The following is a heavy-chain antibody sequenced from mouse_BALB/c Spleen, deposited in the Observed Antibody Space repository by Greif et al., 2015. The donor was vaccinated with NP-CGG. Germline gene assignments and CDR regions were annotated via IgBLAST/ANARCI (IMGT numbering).Heavy chain of an antibody. D-gene: IGHD2-4*01. V-gene: IGHV2-9*02. CDR1: GFSLTSYG. Sequence: VMLVEPGPGLVAPSQSLPITCTVSGFSLTSYGVHWVRQPPGKGLEWLGVIWAGGSTNYNSALMSRLSISKDNSRSQVFLKMNSLQTDDTAMYYCARDSLYDYDKVMDYWVQGTSVTVSS. J-gene: IGHJ4*01. CDR3: ARDSLYDYDKVMDY. CDR2: IWAGGST.